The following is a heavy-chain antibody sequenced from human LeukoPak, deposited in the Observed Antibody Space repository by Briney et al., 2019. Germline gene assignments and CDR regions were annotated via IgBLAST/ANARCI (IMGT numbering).Heavy chain of an antibody. J-gene: IGHJ4*02. V-gene: IGHV3-48*04. CDR2: IDSNNIAI. CDR1: GFTFSSYS. D-gene: IGHD3-3*01. Sequence: GGSLRLSCAASGFTFSSYSMNWVRQAPGKGLEWVSYIDSNNIAIYYADSVKGRFTIFRDNDKNSLYLQMNSLRVEDTAVYYCARDFARDSITIFGVVDYWGQGTLVTVSS. CDR3: ARDFARDSITIFGVVDY.